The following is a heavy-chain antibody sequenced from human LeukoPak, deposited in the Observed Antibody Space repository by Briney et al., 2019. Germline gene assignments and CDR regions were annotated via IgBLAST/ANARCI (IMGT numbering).Heavy chain of an antibody. CDR1: GFSFNSYA. V-gene: IGHV3-23*01. CDR2: IIASSGAT. D-gene: IGHD5-12*01. J-gene: IGHJ4*02. CDR3: AKGGYDYIEVAYFDF. Sequence: GGSLRLSCAASGFSFNSYAMSWVRQAPGKGLEWVSIIIASSGATFYADSVKGRLTISRDTSKNALYIQLNSLRLEDTAVYYCAKGGYDYIEVAYFDFWGQGTLVTVSS.